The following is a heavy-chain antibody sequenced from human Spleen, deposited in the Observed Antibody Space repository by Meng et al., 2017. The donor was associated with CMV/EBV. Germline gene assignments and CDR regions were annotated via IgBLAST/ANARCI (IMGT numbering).Heavy chain of an antibody. D-gene: IGHD1-26*01. V-gene: IGHV3-74*01. CDR2: VNSDGSTT. Sequence: GESLKISCAASGFTFSRYSMHWVRQAPGKGLVWVSYVNSDGSTTTYAEPVKGRFTISRDNAKNTLYLQMNSLRAEDTAVYYCARGESRDGMDVWGQGTTVTVSS. J-gene: IGHJ6*02. CDR3: ARGESRDGMDV. CDR1: GFTFSRYS.